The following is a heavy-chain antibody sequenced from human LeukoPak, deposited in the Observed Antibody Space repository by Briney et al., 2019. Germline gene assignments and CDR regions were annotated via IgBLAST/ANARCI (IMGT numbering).Heavy chain of an antibody. J-gene: IGHJ6*03. CDR2: IKQDGSEK. D-gene: IGHD5-12*01. V-gene: IGHV3-7*01. CDR1: GFTFSSYW. Sequence: GGSLRLSCAASGFTFSSYWMSWVRQAPGKGLEWVANIKQDGSEKYYVDSVKGRFTISRDNAKNSLYLQKNSLRAEDTAVYYCARDRDIVAGYYYYYYMDVWGKGTTVTVSS. CDR3: ARDRDIVAGYYYYYYMDV.